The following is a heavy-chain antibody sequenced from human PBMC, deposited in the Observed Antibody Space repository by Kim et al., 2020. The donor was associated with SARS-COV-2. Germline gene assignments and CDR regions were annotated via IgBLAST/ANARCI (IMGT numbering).Heavy chain of an antibody. Sequence: GGSLRLSCAASGFTFSSYAMSCVRQAPGKGLEWVSAISGSGGSTYYADSVKGRFTIPRDNSKNTLYLQMNSLRAEDTAVYYCATSNYDFWSGYQLHYYYYGMDVWGQGTTVTVSS. CDR3: ATSNYDFWSGYQLHYYYYGMDV. D-gene: IGHD3-3*01. CDR2: ISGSGGST. J-gene: IGHJ6*02. CDR1: GFTFSSYA. V-gene: IGHV3-23*01.